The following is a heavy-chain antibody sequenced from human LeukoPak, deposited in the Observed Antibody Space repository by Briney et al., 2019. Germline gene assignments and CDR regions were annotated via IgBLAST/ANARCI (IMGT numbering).Heavy chain of an antibody. CDR3: ARVGTEYSSSSALYYYFLDV. V-gene: IGHV4-59*01. CDR2: IYYSGST. Sequence: ASETLSLTCTVSGDSISSYYWRWIRQPPGKGLEGIGYIYYSGSTNYNPSLKSRVTISVDTSKNQFSLKLTSVTAADTAVYYCARVGTEYSSSSALYYYFLDVWGKGTTVTVSS. J-gene: IGHJ6*03. D-gene: IGHD6-6*01. CDR1: GDSISSYY.